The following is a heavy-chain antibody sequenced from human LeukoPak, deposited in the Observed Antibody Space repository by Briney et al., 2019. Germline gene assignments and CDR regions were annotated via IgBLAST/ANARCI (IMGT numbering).Heavy chain of an antibody. V-gene: IGHV3-64D*06. CDR2: ISTNGKYT. CDR3: VKGDWSSSRGDH. J-gene: IGHJ4*02. CDR1: GFTFSSYA. D-gene: IGHD2-2*01. Sequence: PGGSLRLSCAASGFTFSSYAIHWVRQAPGKGLEYVSVISTNGKYTYYADSVKGRFTISRDNSKNTLYLQMSSLRPEDTAVYYCVKGDWSSSRGDHWGQGTLVTVSS.